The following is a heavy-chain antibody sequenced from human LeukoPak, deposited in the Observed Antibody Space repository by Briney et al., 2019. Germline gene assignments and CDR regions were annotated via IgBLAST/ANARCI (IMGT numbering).Heavy chain of an antibody. V-gene: IGHV4-4*07. Sequence: SETLSLTCTVCGRSISSYYWSCTRQPAGKGLEWIGRIYTRGSTNYSPSRKSRLTMSVDTSKNQFSLKLSSVTAADTAVYYCAREGQWLVRGYYYMDVWGKGTTVTVSS. CDR1: GRSISSYY. J-gene: IGHJ6*03. D-gene: IGHD6-19*01. CDR2: IYTRGST. CDR3: AREGQWLVRGYYYMDV.